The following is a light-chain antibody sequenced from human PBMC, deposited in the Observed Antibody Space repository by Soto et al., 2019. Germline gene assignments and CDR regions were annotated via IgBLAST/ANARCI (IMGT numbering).Light chain of an antibody. Sequence: DIVMTKSPDSLAVSLGESATLNCKSSQSVLYSSNNKNYLAWYQQTPGQPPKLLIYWASTRESGVPDRFSGSGSGTDFTLTIRSLEAEDLAVYYCQKSSNWPPITVGHGTRLVIK. CDR3: QKSSNWPPIT. CDR2: WAS. J-gene: IGKJ5*01. CDR1: QSVLYSSNNKNY. V-gene: IGKV4-1*01.